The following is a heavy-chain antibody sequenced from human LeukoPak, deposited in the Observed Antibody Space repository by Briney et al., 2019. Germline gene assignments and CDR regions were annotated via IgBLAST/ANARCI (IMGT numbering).Heavy chain of an antibody. J-gene: IGHJ4*02. CDR2: ISRSGTYT. Sequence: GGSPRLSCAGSGFTFNDYDMNWVRQAPGKGLEWVSYISRSGTYTYYTDSVKGRFTVSRDNAKSSLFLQMDGLRVEDTAVYYCSRPLSFGELFRLDYWGQGTLVTVSS. D-gene: IGHD3-10*01. CDR1: GFTFNDYD. CDR3: SRPLSFGELFRLDY. V-gene: IGHV3-48*03.